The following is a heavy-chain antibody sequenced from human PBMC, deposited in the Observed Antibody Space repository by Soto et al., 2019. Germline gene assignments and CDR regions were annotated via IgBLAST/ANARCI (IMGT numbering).Heavy chain of an antibody. CDR1: GFTFSSSP. D-gene: IGHD3-10*01. V-gene: IGHV1-58*01. Sequence: SLKGYCKTSGFTFSSSPVQCHRNTSGQRLEWIGWIVVGSGNTNYAQKFQERVTITRDMSTSTAYMELSSLRSEDTAVYYCAADPYYGSGRAPGYWGQGTLVSVSX. J-gene: IGHJ4*02. CDR3: AADPYYGSGRAPGY. CDR2: IVVGSGNT.